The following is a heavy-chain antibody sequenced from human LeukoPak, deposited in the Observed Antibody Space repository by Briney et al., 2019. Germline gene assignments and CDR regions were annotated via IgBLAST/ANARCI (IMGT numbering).Heavy chain of an antibody. CDR1: GYNFAEYW. CDR3: ARYPAVVVPAAIKRGWFDP. Sequence: GESLKISCKGSGYNFAEYWIGWVRQMPGKGLEWVAFIYPGGSDRRYSPPFQGQGTGSADKSINTVYLQWGSLKASDTAMYYCARYPAVVVPAAIKRGWFDPWGQGTLVTVSS. V-gene: IGHV5-51*01. J-gene: IGHJ5*02. D-gene: IGHD2-2*01. CDR2: IYPGGSDR.